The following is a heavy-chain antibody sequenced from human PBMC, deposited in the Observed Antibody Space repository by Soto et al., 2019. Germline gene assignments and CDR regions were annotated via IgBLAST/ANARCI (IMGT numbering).Heavy chain of an antibody. CDR1: GFTFSSYA. CDR3: AKESTWYDILTPIDY. CDR2: ISGSGGST. V-gene: IGHV3-23*01. J-gene: IGHJ4*02. Sequence: EVQLLESGGGLVQPGGSLRLSCAASGFTFSSYAISWVRQAPGKGLEWVSAISGSGGSTYYADSAKGRFTISRDNAKNTLYLQMNSLRAEDTAVYYCAKESTWYDILTPIDYWGQGTLVTVSS. D-gene: IGHD3-9*01.